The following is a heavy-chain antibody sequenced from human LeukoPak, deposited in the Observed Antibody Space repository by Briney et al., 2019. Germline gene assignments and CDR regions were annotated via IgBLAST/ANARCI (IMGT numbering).Heavy chain of an antibody. V-gene: IGHV3-30*02. J-gene: IGHJ4*02. CDR3: AKNMDILTGYLWSLDY. CDR2: IRYDGINK. D-gene: IGHD3-9*01. Sequence: PGGSLRLSCAASGFTFSSHAMHWARQAPGKGLEWVAFIRYDGINKYYADSVKGRFTISRDNSKNTLYLQMNSLRAEDTAVYYCAKNMDILTGYLWSLDYWGQGTLVTVSS. CDR1: GFTFSSHA.